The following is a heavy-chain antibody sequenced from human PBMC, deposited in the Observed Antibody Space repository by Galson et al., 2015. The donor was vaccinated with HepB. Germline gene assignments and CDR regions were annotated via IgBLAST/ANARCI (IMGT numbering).Heavy chain of an antibody. CDR2: IYSGGST. D-gene: IGHD3-3*01. CDR1: GFTVSSNY. V-gene: IGHV3-53*01. J-gene: IGHJ2*01. Sequence: SLRLSCAASGFTVSSNYMSWVRQAPGKGLEWVSVIYSGGSTYYADSVKGRFTISRDNSKNTLYLQMNSLRAEDTAVYYCARYYDFWYFDLWGRGTLVTVSS. CDR3: ARYYDFWYFDL.